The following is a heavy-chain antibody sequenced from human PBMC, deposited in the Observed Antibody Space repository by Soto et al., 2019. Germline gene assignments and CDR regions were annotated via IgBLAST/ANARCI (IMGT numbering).Heavy chain of an antibody. Sequence: PGGSLRLSCAASGFTFSSYGMHWVRQAPGKGLEWVAVISYDGSNKYYADSVKGRFTISRDNSKNTLYLQMNSLRAEDTAVYYCAKEPYCSGGSCEGYYYYYMDVWGKGTTVTVSS. J-gene: IGHJ6*03. V-gene: IGHV3-30*18. CDR1: GFTFSSYG. CDR2: ISYDGSNK. CDR3: AKEPYCSGGSCEGYYYYYMDV. D-gene: IGHD2-15*01.